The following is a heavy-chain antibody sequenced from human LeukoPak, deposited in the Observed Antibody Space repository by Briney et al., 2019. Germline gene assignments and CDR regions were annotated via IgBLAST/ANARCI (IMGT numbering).Heavy chain of an antibody. D-gene: IGHD3-10*01. CDR2: ISYDGSNK. CDR1: GFTFSSYG. V-gene: IGHV3-30*03. Sequence: PGGSLRLSCAASGFTFSSYGMHWVRQAPGKGLECVAIISYDGSNKYYTDSVKGRFTISRDNSKNTLYLQMNSLRAEDTAVYYCARVKYESGTYYFDYWGQGTLVTVSS. J-gene: IGHJ4*02. CDR3: ARVKYESGTYYFDY.